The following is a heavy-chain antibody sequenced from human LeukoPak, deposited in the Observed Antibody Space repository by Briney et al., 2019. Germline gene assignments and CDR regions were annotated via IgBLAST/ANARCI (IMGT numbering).Heavy chain of an antibody. CDR2: ITRSNYI. CDR1: GFPFVSYS. J-gene: IGHJ6*03. CDR3: ARESMTSYMDV. D-gene: IGHD2/OR15-2a*01. V-gene: IGHV3-21*01. Sequence: PGGPLSLSFEAPGFPFVSYSRTWVPRAPGKGLEGVSSITRSNYIYYADSVKGRFTISRDNAKNSLYLQMNSLRAEDTAVYYCARESMTSYMDVWGKGTTVTVSS.